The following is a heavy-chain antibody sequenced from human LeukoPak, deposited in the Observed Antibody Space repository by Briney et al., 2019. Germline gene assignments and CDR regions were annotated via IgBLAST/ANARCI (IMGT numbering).Heavy chain of an antibody. D-gene: IGHD3-3*01. CDR3: GRDLCVFGSGYFGTFDP. CDR2: ISAYNGNR. J-gene: IGHJ5*02. V-gene: IGHV1-18*01. CDR1: GCIFTSYG. Sequence: GSSVPDTCQASGCIFTSYGMSWLGQARARGREGVGWISAYNGNRNYAQKLQDRVTMTTDTYTSTAYMELRTLRFYNTAVYYSGRDLCVFGSGYFGTFDPWGEGELVTVSS.